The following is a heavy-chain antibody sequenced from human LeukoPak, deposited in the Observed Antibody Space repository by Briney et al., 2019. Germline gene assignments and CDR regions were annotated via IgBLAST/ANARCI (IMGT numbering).Heavy chain of an antibody. V-gene: IGHV1-2*02. Sequence: GASVKVSCKASGYTFTSYYMHWVRQAPGQGLEWMGWINPNSGGTNYAQKFKGRVTMTRDTSISTAYMELSRLRSDDTAVYYCASVSIFGVAADYWGQGTLVTVSS. CDR1: GYTFTSYY. J-gene: IGHJ4*02. CDR3: ASVSIFGVAADY. D-gene: IGHD3-3*01. CDR2: INPNSGGT.